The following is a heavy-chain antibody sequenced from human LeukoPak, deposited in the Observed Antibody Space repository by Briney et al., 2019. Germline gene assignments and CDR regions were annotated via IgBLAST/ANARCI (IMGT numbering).Heavy chain of an antibody. CDR2: INTDGSIT. V-gene: IGHV3-74*03. Sequence: GGSLRLSCAASGFTFSTYLMHWVRQAPGKGLVWVSRINTDGSITTYADSVKGRFTISRDNAKNSLYLQMNSLRAEDTALYHCAREMYSGSYYWFDPWGQGTLVTVSS. D-gene: IGHD1-26*01. J-gene: IGHJ5*02. CDR3: AREMYSGSYYWFDP. CDR1: GFTFSTYL.